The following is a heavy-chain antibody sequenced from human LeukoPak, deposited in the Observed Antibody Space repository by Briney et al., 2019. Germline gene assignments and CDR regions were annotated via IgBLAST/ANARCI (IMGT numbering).Heavy chain of an antibody. J-gene: IGHJ4*02. CDR1: GGSISSSSYY. CDR3: ARAYYYDISGLN. Sequence: PSETLSLTCTVSGGSISSSSYYWGWIRQPPGKGLEWIGSIYYSGSTYYNPSLKSRVTISVDTSKNQFSLKLSSVTAADTAVYYCARAYYYDISGLNWGQGTLVTVSS. V-gene: IGHV4-39*07. CDR2: IYYSGST. D-gene: IGHD3-22*01.